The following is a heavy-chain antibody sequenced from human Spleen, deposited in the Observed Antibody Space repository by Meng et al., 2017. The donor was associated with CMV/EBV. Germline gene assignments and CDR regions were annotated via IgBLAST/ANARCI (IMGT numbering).Heavy chain of an antibody. CDR3: ARKYYDVLTGYYLFDY. Sequence: YTFNSDGITWVRQAPGQGLEWMGWISAYNGNTNYVQKLQGRVIMTTDTSTSTAFMELRSLRSDDAAVYYCARKYYDVLTGYYLFDYWGQGTLVTVSS. CDR1: YTFNSDG. J-gene: IGHJ4*02. CDR2: ISAYNGNT. V-gene: IGHV1-18*01. D-gene: IGHD3-9*01.